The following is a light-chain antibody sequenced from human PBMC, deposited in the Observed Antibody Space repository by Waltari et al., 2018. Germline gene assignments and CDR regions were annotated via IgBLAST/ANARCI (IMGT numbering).Light chain of an antibody. CDR2: GNN. Sequence: QSALTQPPSVSGAPGQRVTISCTGSGSNIGAGYDLPWYQQFPGTAPKLLPYGNNNRPSGVPDRFSASKTGTSASLAITGLQAEDEADYYCQSYDRSLSVVFGGGTKLTVL. J-gene: IGLJ2*01. CDR1: GSNIGAGYD. V-gene: IGLV1-40*01. CDR3: QSYDRSLSVV.